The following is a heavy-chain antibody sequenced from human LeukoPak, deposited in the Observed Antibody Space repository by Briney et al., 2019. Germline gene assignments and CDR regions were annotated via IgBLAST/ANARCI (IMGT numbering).Heavy chain of an antibody. J-gene: IGHJ6*02. CDR1: GFTVSTNY. V-gene: IGHV3-53*01. CDR2: IYSAGST. D-gene: IGHD4-17*01. CDR3: ARDTVTTFRFRDYYYGMDV. Sequence: GGSLRLSCAASGFTVSTNYMNWVRQAPGKGLEWVSVIYSAGSTYYADSVKGRFTISRDNSKNTLYLQMNSLRAEDTAVYYCARDTVTTFRFRDYYYGMDVWGQGTTVTVSS.